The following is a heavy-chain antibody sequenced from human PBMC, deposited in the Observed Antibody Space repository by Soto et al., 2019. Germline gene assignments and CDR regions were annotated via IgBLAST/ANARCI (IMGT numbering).Heavy chain of an antibody. J-gene: IGHJ4*02. CDR2: IIPIFGTA. D-gene: IGHD6-6*01. CDR3: ARMSLEYSSSSYFDY. Sequence: QVQLVQSGAEVKKPGSSVKVSCKASGGTFSSYAISWVRQAPGQGLEWMGGIIPIFGTANYAQKFQGRVTITADESTSTAYMGLRSLRSEDTAVYYCARMSLEYSSSSYFDYWGQGTLVTVSS. V-gene: IGHV1-69*01. CDR1: GGTFSSYA.